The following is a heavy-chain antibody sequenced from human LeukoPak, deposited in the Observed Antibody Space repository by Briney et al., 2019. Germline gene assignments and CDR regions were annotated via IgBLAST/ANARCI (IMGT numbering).Heavy chain of an antibody. CDR2: IYYSAST. J-gene: IGHJ5*02. V-gene: IGHV4-59*01. CDR3: ARVASGSYYNWFDP. CDR1: GGSISSYY. Sequence: SETLSLTCTVSGGSISSYYWSWIRQPPGKGLEWIGYIYYSASTNYNPSLKSRVTISVDTSKNQFSLKLSSVTAADTAVYYCARVASGSYYNWFDPWGQGTLVPSPQ. D-gene: IGHD1-26*01.